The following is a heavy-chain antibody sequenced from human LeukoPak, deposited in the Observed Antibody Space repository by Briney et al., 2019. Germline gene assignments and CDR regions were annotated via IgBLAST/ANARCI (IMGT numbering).Heavy chain of an antibody. V-gene: IGHV3-7*04. CDR2: IKQDGSEK. CDR1: GFTFSSYW. J-gene: IGHJ6*03. D-gene: IGHD6-13*01. Sequence: AGGSLRLSCAASGFTFSSYWMTWVRQAPGKGLEWVAHIKQDGSEKYYVDSVKGRFTISRDNAKNSLYLQMNSLRAEDTAVYYCARGSPYSSSWYRGGYYYYMDVWGKGTTVTVSS. CDR3: ARGSPYSSSWYRGGYYYYMDV.